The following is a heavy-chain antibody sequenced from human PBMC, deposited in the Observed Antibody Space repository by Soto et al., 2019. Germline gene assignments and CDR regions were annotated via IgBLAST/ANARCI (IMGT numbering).Heavy chain of an antibody. CDR3: ARATPRRDGYSS. CDR2: INSEGSST. V-gene: IGHV3-74*01. D-gene: IGHD2-15*01. Sequence: HPGGSLRLSCAASGFTFSNYWMHWVRQAPGKGLVWVSRINSEGSSTSYADSVKGRFTISRDNSKNTLHLQMNSLRAEDTAVYYCARATPRRDGYSSWGQGTLVNVSS. CDR1: GFTFSNYW. J-gene: IGHJ4*02.